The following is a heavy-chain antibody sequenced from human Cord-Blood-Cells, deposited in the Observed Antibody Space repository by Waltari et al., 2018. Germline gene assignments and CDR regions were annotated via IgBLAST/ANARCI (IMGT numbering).Heavy chain of an antibody. CDR3: ARRDYYGSGSSPFDY. J-gene: IGHJ4*02. V-gene: IGHV4-39*01. CDR2: IYYSGST. Sequence: QLQLQESGPGLVKPSETLSLTCTVSGGSISSSSYYWGWIRQPPGKGLEWIGSIYYSGSTYYHPSLKSRVTISVDTSKNQFSLKLSSVTAADTAVYYCARRDYYGSGSSPFDYWGQGTLVTVSS. CDR1: GGSISSSSYY. D-gene: IGHD3-10*01.